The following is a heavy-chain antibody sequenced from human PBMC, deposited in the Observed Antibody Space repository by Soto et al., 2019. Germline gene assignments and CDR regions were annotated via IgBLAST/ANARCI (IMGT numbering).Heavy chain of an antibody. CDR2: ISSSSSYT. J-gene: IGHJ6*03. CDR1: GFTFSDYY. CDR3: ARGQSPPGRDYYMDV. Sequence: GGSLRLSCAASGFTFSDYYMSWIRQAPGKGLEWVSYISSSSSYTNYADSVKGRFTISRDNAKNSLYLQMNSLRAEDTAVYYCARGQSPPGRDYYMDVWGKGTTVTVSS. V-gene: IGHV3-11*06.